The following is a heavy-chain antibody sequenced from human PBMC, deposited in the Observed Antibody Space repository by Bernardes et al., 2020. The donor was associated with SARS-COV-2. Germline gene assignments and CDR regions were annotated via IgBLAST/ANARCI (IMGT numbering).Heavy chain of an antibody. J-gene: IGHJ5*02. Sequence: SVKVSCKTSGFYFTTSAMQWVRRARGKRLEWIGWIVVGSDNTDYAQKFRERVTISRDMSTSTVYMELNNLTSEDTAVYYCSAGFLWQGGYTKGHYYFDPWGQGTLVTVSS. CDR2: IVVGSDNT. V-gene: IGHV1-58*02. D-gene: IGHD5-18*01. CDR3: SAGFLWQGGYTKGHYYFDP. CDR1: GFYFTTSA.